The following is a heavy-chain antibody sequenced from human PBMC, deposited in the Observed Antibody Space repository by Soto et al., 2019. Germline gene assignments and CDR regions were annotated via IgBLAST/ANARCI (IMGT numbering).Heavy chain of an antibody. Sequence: IDSTVPWGCSNRYYWWCVRLPPRKGLEWIGYIYYSGSTNYNPSLKSRVTISVDTSKNQFSLKLSSVTAADTAVYYCARGRITFGGVIVMVDYWGQGTLVTVSS. J-gene: IGHJ4*02. V-gene: IGHV4-59*13. CDR1: WGCSNRYY. CDR2: IYYSGST. CDR3: ARGRITFGGVIVMVDY. D-gene: IGHD3-16*02.